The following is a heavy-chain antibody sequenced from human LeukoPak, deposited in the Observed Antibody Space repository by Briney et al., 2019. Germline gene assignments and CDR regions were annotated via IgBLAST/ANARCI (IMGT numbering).Heavy chain of an antibody. Sequence: GGSLRLFCAASGFTFSSYAMSWVRQAPGKGLEWVSASSGSGGSTYYADSVKGRFTISRDNSKNTLYLQMNSLRAEDTAVYYCAHVSSSWPDYWGQGTLVTVSS. V-gene: IGHV3-23*01. CDR2: SSGSGGST. J-gene: IGHJ4*02. CDR1: GFTFSSYA. D-gene: IGHD6-13*01. CDR3: AHVSSSWPDY.